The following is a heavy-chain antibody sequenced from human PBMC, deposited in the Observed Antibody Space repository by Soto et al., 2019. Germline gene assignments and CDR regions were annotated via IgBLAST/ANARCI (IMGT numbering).Heavy chain of an antibody. V-gene: IGHV4-39*01. J-gene: IGHJ4*02. D-gene: IGHD3-22*01. CDR3: ARLLYDSRGYYYFDL. CDR1: GGSISSRSHY. CDR2: IYYSGKT. Sequence: SETLSLTCTVSGGSISSRSHYWGWIRQPPGKGLEWIGSIYYSGKTYDNPSLKSRVTTSVDTSNNQFSLRLSSVTAAYTALYYRARLLYDSRGYYYFDLWGQGTLVTVSS.